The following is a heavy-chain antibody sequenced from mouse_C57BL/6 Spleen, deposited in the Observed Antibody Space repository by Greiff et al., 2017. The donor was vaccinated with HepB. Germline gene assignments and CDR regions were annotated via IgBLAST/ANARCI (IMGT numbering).Heavy chain of an antibody. D-gene: IGHD1-1*01. CDR1: GYTFTSYW. CDR2: IDPSDSYT. CDR3: ARGYYGSSSYAMDY. J-gene: IGHJ4*01. Sequence: QVQLQQPGAELVRPGTSVKLSCKASGYTFTSYWMHWVKQRPGQGLEWIGVIDPSDSYTNYNQKFKGKATLTVDTSSSTAYMQLSSLASEDSAVYYCARGYYGSSSYAMDYWGQGTSVTVSS. V-gene: IGHV1-59*01.